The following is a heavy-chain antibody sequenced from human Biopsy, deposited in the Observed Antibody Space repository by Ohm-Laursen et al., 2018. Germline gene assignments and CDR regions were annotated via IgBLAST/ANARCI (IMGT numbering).Heavy chain of an antibody. CDR2: ISGDGNDQ. CDR3: AKDWLQSWYFDH. CDR1: GFTFSSFG. D-gene: IGHD5-24*01. Sequence: SLRLSCTASGFTFSSFGIHWIRQAPGKGLEWVALISGDGNDQFYAESAKGRFTVSRDNSKKTVDLQMNNLKTEDTAVYYCAKDWLQSWYFDHWGQGTLVTVSS. V-gene: IGHV3-30*18. J-gene: IGHJ4*02.